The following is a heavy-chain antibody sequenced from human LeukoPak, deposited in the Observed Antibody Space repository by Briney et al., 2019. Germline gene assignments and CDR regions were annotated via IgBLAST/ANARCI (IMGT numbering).Heavy chain of an antibody. J-gene: IGHJ5*01. CDR3: AKPISGGLAVTADWFHP. Sequence: GSLRLTCAASGFSFRGYAISWVRQAPGKGLEWVSGIGSDDRTHYAESVKGRFAISRGMGESTLFLQMNSLRADDTATYYCAKPISGGLAVTADWFHPWGQGTLVVVSS. V-gene: IGHV3-23*01. CDR2: IGSDDRT. CDR1: GFSFRGYA. D-gene: IGHD6-19*01.